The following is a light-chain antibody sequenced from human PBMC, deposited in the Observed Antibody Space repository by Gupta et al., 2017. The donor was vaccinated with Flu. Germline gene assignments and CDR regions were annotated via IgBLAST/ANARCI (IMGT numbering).Light chain of an antibody. CDR2: DVS. V-gene: IGLV2-11*01. J-gene: IGLJ1*01. CDR1: SSDVGGYNY. CDR3: CSYAGSNTFV. Sequence: SALTQPRSVSGSPGQSVTISCTGTSSDVGGYNYVSWYQQHPGKAPKLMIYDVSNRPSGVPDRFSGSKSGNTASLTISGLQAEDEADYYCCSYAGSNTFVFGTGTKVTVL.